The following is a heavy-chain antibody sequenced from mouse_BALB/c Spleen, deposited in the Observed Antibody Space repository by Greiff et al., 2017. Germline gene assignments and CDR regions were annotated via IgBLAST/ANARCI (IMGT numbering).Heavy chain of an antibody. Sequence: EVQRVESGGGLVKPGGSLKLSCAASGFTFSSYAMSWVRQSPEKRLEWVAEISSGGSYTYYPDTVTGRFTISRDNAKNTLYLEMSSLRSEDTAMYYCARDNWDYAMDYWGQGTSVTVSS. J-gene: IGHJ4*01. D-gene: IGHD4-1*01. CDR1: GFTFSSYA. CDR3: ARDNWDYAMDY. V-gene: IGHV5-9-4*01. CDR2: ISSGGSYT.